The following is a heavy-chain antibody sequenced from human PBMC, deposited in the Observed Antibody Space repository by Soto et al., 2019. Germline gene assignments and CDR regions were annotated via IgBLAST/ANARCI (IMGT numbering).Heavy chain of an antibody. J-gene: IGHJ4*02. CDR1: GFTFSSYA. CDR3: AREIGDGYNPTYFDY. Sequence: QVQLVESGGGVVQPGRSLRLSCAASGFTFSSYAMHWVRQAPGKGLEWVAVISYDGSNKYYADSVKGRFTISRDNSKNTLYLQMNSQRAEDTAVYYCAREIGDGYNPTYFDYWGQGTLVTVSS. CDR2: ISYDGSNK. V-gene: IGHV3-30-3*01. D-gene: IGHD5-12*01.